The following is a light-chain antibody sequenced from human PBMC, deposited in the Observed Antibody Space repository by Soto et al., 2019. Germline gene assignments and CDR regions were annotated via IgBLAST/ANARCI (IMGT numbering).Light chain of an antibody. CDR1: HSVSSN. CDR3: QSKRIT. V-gene: IGKV3-15*01. CDR2: GAS. Sequence: EILMAHSPSTLSWSPVERATLSCRASHSVSSNLAWYQQRPGQAPRLLIYGASIRATGVPVRFTGGGSGTDFTLTISRLEPEDFAVYYCQSKRITFGQGTRLEIK. J-gene: IGKJ5*01.